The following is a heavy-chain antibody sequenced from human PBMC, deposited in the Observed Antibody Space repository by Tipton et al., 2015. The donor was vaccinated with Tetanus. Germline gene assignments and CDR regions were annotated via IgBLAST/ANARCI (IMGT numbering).Heavy chain of an antibody. J-gene: IGHJ6*02. CDR1: GGTFNNYF. D-gene: IGHD3-10*01. CDR3: ARGDYYGSGPYDV. V-gene: IGHV4-34*01. Sequence: TLSLTCAVYGGTFNNYFWTWIRQPPGKGLEWIGEINYDGSTNYSPSLKSRVTLSLDTTKKQVSLKLSSVTAADTAVYYCARGDYYGSGPYDVWGQGTTVTVPS. CDR2: INYDGST.